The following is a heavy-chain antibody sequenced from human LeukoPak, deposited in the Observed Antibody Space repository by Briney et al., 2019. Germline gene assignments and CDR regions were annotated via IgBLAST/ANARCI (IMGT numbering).Heavy chain of an antibody. J-gene: IGHJ4*02. CDR3: AKGVVVVPAAIDY. CDR1: GFTFSSYA. Sequence: PGGSLILSCAASGFTFSSYAMSWVRQAPGKGLEWVSAISGSGGSTYYADSVKGRFTISRDNSKNTLYLQMNSLRAEDTAVYYCAKGVVVVPAAIDYWGQGTLVTVSS. D-gene: IGHD2-2*01. V-gene: IGHV3-23*01. CDR2: ISGSGGST.